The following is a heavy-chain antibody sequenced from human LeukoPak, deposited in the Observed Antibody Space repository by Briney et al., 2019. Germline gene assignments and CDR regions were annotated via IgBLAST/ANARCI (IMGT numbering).Heavy chain of an antibody. V-gene: IGHV3-74*01. CDR1: GFTFSSHW. CDR2: INSDGSST. Sequence: PGGSLRLSCAASGFTFSSHWMHWVRQAPGKGLVWVSRINSDGSSTSYADSVKGRFTISRDNAKNTLYLQMNSLRAEDTAVYYCARGGDIVVVPAAMDYYYGMDVWGQGTTVTVSS. D-gene: IGHD2-2*01. CDR3: ARGGDIVVVPAAMDYYYGMDV. J-gene: IGHJ6*02.